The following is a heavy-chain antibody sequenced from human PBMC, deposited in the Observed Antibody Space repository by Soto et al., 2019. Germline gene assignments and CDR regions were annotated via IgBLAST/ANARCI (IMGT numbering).Heavy chain of an antibody. J-gene: IGHJ6*02. CDR1: GFTLSSYG. V-gene: IGHV3-30*18. CDR2: ISYDGSNK. D-gene: IGHD6-25*01. CDR3: AKDRRPNYYYGMDV. Sequence: QVQRWESGGGWFQPGRSLSLSCAALGFTLSSYGMHWVRQAPGKGREWVAVISYDGSNKYYADSVKGRFTISRDNSKNTLYLQMNSLRAEDTAVYYCAKDRRPNYYYGMDVWGQGTTVTVSS.